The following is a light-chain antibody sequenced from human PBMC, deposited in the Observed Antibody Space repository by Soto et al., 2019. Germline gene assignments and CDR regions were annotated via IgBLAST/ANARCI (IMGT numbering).Light chain of an antibody. CDR1: QSISRY. Sequence: DIQMTQSPSSLSASVGDRVTITCRASQSISRYLNWYQQKPGKAPKLLIYAASSLQSGVPSRFSGSGSGTDFTLTISSLQPEDFATYDCQESYSTPLFTFGPGTKVDIK. CDR2: AAS. CDR3: QESYSTPLFT. V-gene: IGKV1-39*01. J-gene: IGKJ3*01.